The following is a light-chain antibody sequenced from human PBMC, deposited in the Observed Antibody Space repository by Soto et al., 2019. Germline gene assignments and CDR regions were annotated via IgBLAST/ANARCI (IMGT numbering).Light chain of an antibody. CDR1: QSVGTY. Sequence: EIVLTQSPATLSLSPGGRAILSCRASQSVGTYLAWYQQKPGQAPRLLIYDASNRATGIPARFGGSGSGTDFTLTINSLEPEDFAVYYCQQRSNWPGTFGPGTKVDIK. CDR3: QQRSNWPGT. V-gene: IGKV3-11*01. CDR2: DAS. J-gene: IGKJ3*01.